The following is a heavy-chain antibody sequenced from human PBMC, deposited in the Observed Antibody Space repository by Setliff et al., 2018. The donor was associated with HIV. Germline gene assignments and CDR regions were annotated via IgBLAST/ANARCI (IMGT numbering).Heavy chain of an antibody. V-gene: IGHV4-31*03. D-gene: IGHD3-22*01. CDR2: SHYSGST. CDR3: ASAEGYYDNSVNPCRYYYYYRDV. J-gene: IGHJ6*03. Sequence: SETLSLTCTVSGGSISSGGYFWSWIRQVPGKGLEWIGYSHYSGSTFYNPSRKSRATISVDTAKNQFSLKLTSVTAADTAVYYCASAEGYYDNSVNPCRYYYYYRDVRGKGTTVTVSS. CDR1: GGSISSGGYF.